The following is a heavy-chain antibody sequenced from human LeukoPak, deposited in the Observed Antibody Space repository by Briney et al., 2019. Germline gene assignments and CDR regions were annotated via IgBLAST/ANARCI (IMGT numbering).Heavy chain of an antibody. CDR3: AKGNTVIEGLFDY. J-gene: IGHJ4*02. V-gene: IGHV3-23*01. CDR1: GFTFSSYA. D-gene: IGHD4-17*01. Sequence: GGSLRLSCVASGFTFSSYAMSWVRQAPGKGLEWVSAISGSGGSTYYADSVKGRFTISRDNSKNTLYLQMNSLRAEDTAVYYCAKGNTVIEGLFDYWGQGTLVTVSS. CDR2: ISGSGGST.